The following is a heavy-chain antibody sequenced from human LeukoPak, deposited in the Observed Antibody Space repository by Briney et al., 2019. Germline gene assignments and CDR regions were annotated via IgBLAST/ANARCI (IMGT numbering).Heavy chain of an antibody. CDR3: AREDDFSSGMDV. D-gene: IGHD1-1*01. CDR2: ITGSGTYI. V-gene: IGHV3-21*06. CDR1: KFTFDTYT. Sequence: GGSLRLSCAASKFTFDTYTINWVRQAPGKGLEWVSSITGSGTYIYYIDSVKGRFTISRDNAKSSLYLQMNSLRPEDTAVYYCAREDDFSSGMDVWGQRTTVTVSS. J-gene: IGHJ6*02.